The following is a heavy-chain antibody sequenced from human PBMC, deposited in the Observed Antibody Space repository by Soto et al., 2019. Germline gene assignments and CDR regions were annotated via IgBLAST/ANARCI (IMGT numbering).Heavy chain of an antibody. CDR2: ITGSAGST. J-gene: IGHJ4*02. V-gene: IGHV3-23*01. Sequence: EVQLLESGGGLVQPGGSLRLSCAASGFTFSSYAMSWVGQAPGKGLEWVSSITGSAGSTYYADSVKGRFTISRDNSKNPLYLQMNSLRVEDTAVYYCAKDRNRWLRFDLGYWGQGTLVTVSS. D-gene: IGHD5-12*01. CDR3: AKDRNRWLRFDLGY. CDR1: GFTFSSYA.